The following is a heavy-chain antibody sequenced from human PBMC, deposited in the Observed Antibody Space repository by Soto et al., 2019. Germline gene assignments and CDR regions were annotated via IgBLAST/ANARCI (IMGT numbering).Heavy chain of an antibody. D-gene: IGHD2-15*01. Sequence: PSETLSLACTVSGVPISSCYWSWIRHPPGKGLEWIGYIYYSGSTNYNPCLKSRVSISVDTSKNQFSLKLSSVTAADTAVHYCASAYCSGGSCYPNYYYGMDVWGQGTTITVS. CDR1: GVPISSCY. CDR2: IYYSGST. J-gene: IGHJ6*01. CDR3: ASAYCSGGSCYPNYYYGMDV. V-gene: IGHV4-59*01.